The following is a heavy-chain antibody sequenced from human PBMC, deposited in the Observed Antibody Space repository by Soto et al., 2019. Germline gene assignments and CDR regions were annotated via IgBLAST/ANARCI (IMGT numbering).Heavy chain of an antibody. CDR1: VFTVSSYG. D-gene: IGHD3-3*01. V-gene: IGHV3-30*18. CDR2: ISYDGSNK. J-gene: IGHJ6*02. CDR3: AKGRLGRLRFLEWSTPEPYGMDV. Sequence: PWGSLRLCCAASVFTVSSYGMHWVRQAPGKGLEWVAVISYDGSNKYYADSVKGRFTISRDNSKNTLYLQMNSLRAEDTAVYYCAKGRLGRLRFLEWSTPEPYGMDVWGQGTTVTVSS.